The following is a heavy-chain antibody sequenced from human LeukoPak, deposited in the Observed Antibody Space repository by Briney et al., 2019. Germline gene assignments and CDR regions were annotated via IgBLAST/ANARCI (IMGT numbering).Heavy chain of an antibody. CDR1: GGSIRSDY. CDR2: IYYSGST. Sequence: PSETLSLTCTVCGGSIRSDYWSWIRQPPGKGLEWIGYIYYSGSTNYNPSLKSRVTISVDTSKTQFSLTLSFVTAADTAVYYCARDTLRGTFDYWGQGTLVTVSS. CDR3: ARDTLRGTFDY. V-gene: IGHV4-59*01. D-gene: IGHD1-26*01. J-gene: IGHJ4*02.